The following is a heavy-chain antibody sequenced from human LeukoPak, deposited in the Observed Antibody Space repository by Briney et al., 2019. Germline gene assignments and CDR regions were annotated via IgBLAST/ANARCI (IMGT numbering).Heavy chain of an antibody. V-gene: IGHV3-23*01. CDR3: ARRGYYDSSGSQRPFDY. CDR1: GFTFSSYA. Sequence: PGGSLRLSCAASGFTFSSYAMSWVRQAPGKGLEWVSAISGSGGSTYYADSVKGRFTISRDNAKNSLYLQMNSLRAEDTAVYYCARRGYYDSSGSQRPFDYWGQGTLDTVSS. CDR2: ISGSGGST. D-gene: IGHD3-22*01. J-gene: IGHJ4*02.